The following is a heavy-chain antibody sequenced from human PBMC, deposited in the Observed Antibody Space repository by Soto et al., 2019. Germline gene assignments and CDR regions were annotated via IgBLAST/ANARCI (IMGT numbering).Heavy chain of an antibody. CDR3: GKGVDSSGYWGFN. Sequence: VQLLESGGGLVQPGGSLRLSCAASGFTFSNYAMTWVRRGPGKGLEWVSGISGSGDTTYYADSVKGRFTISRDNSKNTLSLQMNTLRAEDTAVYYCGKGVDSSGYWGFNWGQGTQVTASS. CDR2: ISGSGDTT. V-gene: IGHV3-23*01. D-gene: IGHD3-22*01. J-gene: IGHJ4*02. CDR1: GFTFSNYA.